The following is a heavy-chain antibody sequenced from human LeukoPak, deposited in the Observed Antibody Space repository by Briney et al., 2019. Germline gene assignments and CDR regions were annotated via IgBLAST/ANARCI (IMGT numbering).Heavy chain of an antibody. D-gene: IGHD3-16*02. CDR2: IRYDGSNK. Sequence: GGSLRLSCAASGFTFSSYGMHWVRQAPGKGLEWVAFIRYDGSNKYYADSVKGRFTISRDNSKNTLYVQMNSLRAEDTAVYYCAKDPVITFGGVIVPPDYWGQGTLVTVSS. J-gene: IGHJ4*02. CDR3: AKDPVITFGGVIVPPDY. V-gene: IGHV3-30*02. CDR1: GFTFSSYG.